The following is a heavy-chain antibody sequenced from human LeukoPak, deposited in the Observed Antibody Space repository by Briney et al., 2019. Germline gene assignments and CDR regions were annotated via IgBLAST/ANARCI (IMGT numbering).Heavy chain of an antibody. V-gene: IGHV1-2*06. Sequence: ASVKVSCKASGYTFTAYCMHWVRQAPGQGLVWMGRINPNSGGTNYALNFQGRVTMTRDTSISTAYMELSRLRSDDTAVYYCARKYYCDSSGYYYDDAFDIWGQGTMVTVSS. D-gene: IGHD3-22*01. J-gene: IGHJ3*02. CDR3: ARKYYCDSSGYYYDDAFDI. CDR1: GYTFTAYC. CDR2: INPNSGGT.